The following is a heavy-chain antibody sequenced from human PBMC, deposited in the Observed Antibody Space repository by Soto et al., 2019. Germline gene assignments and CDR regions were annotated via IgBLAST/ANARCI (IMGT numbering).Heavy chain of an antibody. Sequence: SETLSLTCTVSGGSISSYYWSWIRQPPGKGLEWIGYIYYSGSTNYNPSLKSRVTISVGTSKNQFSLKLSSVTAADTAVYYCASSGYCSSTSCYVGVYYFDYWGQGTLVTVSS. J-gene: IGHJ4*02. CDR1: GGSISSYY. CDR3: ASSGYCSSTSCYVGVYYFDY. CDR2: IYYSGST. D-gene: IGHD2-2*01. V-gene: IGHV4-59*01.